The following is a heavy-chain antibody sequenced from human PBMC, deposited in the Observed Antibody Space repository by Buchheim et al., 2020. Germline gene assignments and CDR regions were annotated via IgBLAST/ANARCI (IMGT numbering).Heavy chain of an antibody. CDR3: ARRERIAAAGHDY. CDR1: GGSISSSSYY. CDR2: IYYSGSN. D-gene: IGHD6-13*01. Sequence: QLQLQESGPGLVKPSEILSLTCTVSGGSISSSSYYWGWIRQPPGKGLEWIGSIYYSGSNYYNPSLKSRVTISVDTSKNQFSLKLSSVTAADTAVYYCARRERIAAAGHDYWGQGTL. V-gene: IGHV4-39*01. J-gene: IGHJ4*02.